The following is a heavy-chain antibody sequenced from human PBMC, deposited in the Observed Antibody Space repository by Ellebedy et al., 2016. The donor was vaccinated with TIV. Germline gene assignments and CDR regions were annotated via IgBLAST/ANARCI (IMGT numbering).Heavy chain of an antibody. CDR3: ATREWVDPMDV. CDR2: INTGNGNT. D-gene: IGHD3-3*01. CDR1: GHSFTSYG. Sequence: ASVKVSXXASGHSFTSYGIHWVRQAPGQGLEWMGWINTGNGNTKYSQTFQGRVTITTDTSASTAYMELSSLRSEDTAVYYCATREWVDPMDVWGQGTMVTVPS. V-gene: IGHV1-3*04. J-gene: IGHJ6*02.